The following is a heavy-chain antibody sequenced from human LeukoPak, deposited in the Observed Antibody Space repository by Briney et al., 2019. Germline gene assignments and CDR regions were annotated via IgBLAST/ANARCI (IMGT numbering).Heavy chain of an antibody. CDR2: IHKDGSET. CDR1: GFTFSGYW. V-gene: IGHV3-7*01. D-gene: IGHD2-2*01. J-gene: IGHJ3*02. Sequence: GGSLRLSCAASGFTFSGYWMSWVRQVPGKGLEWVARIHKDGSETQDVDAVKGRFAISRDNAKNSLFLQMNSLSVEDRAVYFCVRDWGYCTSATCYSTQNHVFGMWGQGTMVTVSS. CDR3: VRDWGYCTSATCYSTQNHVFGM.